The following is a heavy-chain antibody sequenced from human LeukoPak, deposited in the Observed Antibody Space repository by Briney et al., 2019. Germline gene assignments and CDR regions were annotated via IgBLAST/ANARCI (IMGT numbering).Heavy chain of an antibody. D-gene: IGHD2-15*01. J-gene: IGHJ6*02. Sequence: SETLSLTCTVSGGSISSYFWSWIRQPPGKGLEWIRYIYYSGSTNYNPSLKSRVTISVDTSKNQFSLKLSSVTAADTAVYYCARDNLVRYCSGGSCGGYYYYGMDVWGQGTTVTVSS. CDR2: IYYSGST. CDR1: GGSISSYF. CDR3: ARDNLVRYCSGGSCGGYYYYGMDV. V-gene: IGHV4-59*01.